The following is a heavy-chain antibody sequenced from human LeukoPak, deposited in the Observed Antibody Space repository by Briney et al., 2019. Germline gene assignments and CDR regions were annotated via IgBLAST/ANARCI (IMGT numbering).Heavy chain of an antibody. J-gene: IGHJ3*02. CDR1: GFTFSSYG. Sequence: PRRSLRLSCAASGFTFSSYGMHWVRQAPRKGLEWVAVIWYDGSNKYYADSVKGRFTISRDNSKNTLYLQMNSLRAEDTAVYYCAKDPGDDGDNDAFDIWGQGTMVTVSS. CDR3: AKDPGDDGDNDAFDI. CDR2: IWYDGSNK. D-gene: IGHD4-17*01. V-gene: IGHV3-33*06.